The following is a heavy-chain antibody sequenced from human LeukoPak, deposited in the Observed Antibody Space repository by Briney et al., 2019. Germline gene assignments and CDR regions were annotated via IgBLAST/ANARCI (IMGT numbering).Heavy chain of an antibody. CDR2: INSDGSST. Sequence: GGSLRLSCAASGFTFSSYWMHWVRHAPGKGLVWVSRINSDGSSTIYADSVKGRFTISRDNAKNTLHLQMNSLRAEDTAVYYCAREESEMATILVYYYYYGMDVWGQGTTVTVSS. CDR3: AREESEMATILVYYYYYGMDV. V-gene: IGHV3-74*01. J-gene: IGHJ6*02. CDR1: GFTFSSYW. D-gene: IGHD5-24*01.